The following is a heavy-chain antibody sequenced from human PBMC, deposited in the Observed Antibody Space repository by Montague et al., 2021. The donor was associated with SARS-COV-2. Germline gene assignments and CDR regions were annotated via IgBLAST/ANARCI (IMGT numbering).Heavy chain of an antibody. CDR3: ARLCDFYGSGGYKNSWFDP. V-gene: IGHV4-39*02. D-gene: IGHD3-10*01. CDR1: AGSISTNSYY. Sequence: SETLSLTCTVSAGSISTNSYYCAWIRQPPGKGLEWIGSISYSGSTYFNPSLESRLTMSVDTSKNHFSLKLSSLTAADTAVYYCARLCDFYGSGGYKNSWFDPWGQGTLVTVSS. J-gene: IGHJ5*02. CDR2: ISYSGST.